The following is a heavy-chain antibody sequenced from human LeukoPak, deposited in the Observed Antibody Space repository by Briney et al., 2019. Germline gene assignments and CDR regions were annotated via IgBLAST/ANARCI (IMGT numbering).Heavy chain of an antibody. V-gene: IGHV3-7*01. Sequence: GGSLRLSCAASGFTFSSYWMSWVRQAPGKGLEWVANIKQDGSEKYYVDSVKGRFTISRGNAKNSLYLQMNSLRAEDTAVYYCARDQITMIVVTPFDYWGQGTLVTVSS. CDR3: ARDQITMIVVTPFDY. J-gene: IGHJ4*02. CDR2: IKQDGSEK. D-gene: IGHD3-22*01. CDR1: GFTFSSYW.